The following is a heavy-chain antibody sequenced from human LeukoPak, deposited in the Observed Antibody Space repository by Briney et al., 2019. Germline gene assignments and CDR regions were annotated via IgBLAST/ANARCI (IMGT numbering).Heavy chain of an antibody. V-gene: IGHV1-69*13. CDR2: IIPIFGTT. D-gene: IGHD6-13*01. J-gene: IGHJ4*02. CDR3: ARSPVALAAGDAVVFDF. Sequence: ASVKVSCKASGGTFSNYIISWVRQAPGQGLEWMGQIIPIFGTTTYAQRFQDRLTITADESTSTAHMELSSLRSEDTAIYFCARSPVALAAGDAVVFDFWGQGTLVTVSS. CDR1: GGTFSNYI.